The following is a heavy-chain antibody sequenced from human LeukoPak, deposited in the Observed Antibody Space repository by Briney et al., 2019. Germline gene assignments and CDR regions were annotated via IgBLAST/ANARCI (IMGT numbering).Heavy chain of an antibody. CDR3: ARDRICGTYYDY. CDR2: ISVFNGNT. D-gene: IGHD3-3*01. Sequence: ASVKVSCKASGYTISNYAFTWVRQAPGQGLEWMGWISVFNGNTKYAQKLQGRVTMTTDTSTSTAYMELRSLTSDDTAVYYCARDRICGTYYDYWGQGTLVTVSS. CDR1: GYTISNYA. V-gene: IGHV1-18*01. J-gene: IGHJ4*02.